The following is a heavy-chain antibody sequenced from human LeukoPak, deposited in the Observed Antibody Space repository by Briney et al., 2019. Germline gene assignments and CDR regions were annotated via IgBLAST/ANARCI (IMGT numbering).Heavy chain of an antibody. J-gene: IGHJ4*02. V-gene: IGHV4-59*01. D-gene: IGHD4-17*01. CDR3: ARYGDFLPYYFDY. CDR2: IYYSGST. CDR1: GGSISSYY. Sequence: PSETLSLTCTVSGGSISSYYWSWIRQPPGKGLEWIGYIYYSGSTNYNPSLKSRVTISVDTSKNQFSLKLSSVTAADTAVYYCARYGDFLPYYFDYWGQGTLVTVSS.